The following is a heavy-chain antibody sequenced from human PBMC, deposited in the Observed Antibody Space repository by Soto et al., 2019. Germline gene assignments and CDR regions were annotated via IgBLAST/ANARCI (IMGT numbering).Heavy chain of an antibody. D-gene: IGHD2-15*01. CDR1: GFTFSVYG. Sequence: GGSLRLSCAASGFTFSVYGMHWVRQAPGKGLEWVAVIWYDGTNQYYADSVKGRFAISRDNSKNTLYLQMDSLRVEDTAVYYCARDPSIVVVSTGVYGMDVWGQGTTVTVSS. CDR3: ARDPSIVVVSTGVYGMDV. J-gene: IGHJ6*02. V-gene: IGHV3-33*01. CDR2: IWYDGTNQ.